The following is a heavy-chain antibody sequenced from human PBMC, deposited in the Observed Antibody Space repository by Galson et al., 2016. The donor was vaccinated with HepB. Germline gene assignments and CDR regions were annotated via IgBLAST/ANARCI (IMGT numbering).Heavy chain of an antibody. CDR1: GFTFSSST. J-gene: IGHJ4*02. CDR3: AAESPYINYGDY. Sequence: SVKVSCKASGFTFSSSTVHWVRQARGQRLEWIGRVVVGTGNTNCAEKFQKRVTITRDMSTSTAYMELSSLRSEDTAVYYCAAESPYINYGDYWGQGTLVTVSS. V-gene: IGHV1-58*01. CDR2: VVVGTGNT. D-gene: IGHD4-11*01.